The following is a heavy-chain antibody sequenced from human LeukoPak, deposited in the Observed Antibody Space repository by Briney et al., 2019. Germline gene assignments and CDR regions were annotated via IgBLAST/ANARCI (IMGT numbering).Heavy chain of an antibody. J-gene: IGHJ4*02. D-gene: IGHD4-17*01. CDR2: IVVGSGNT. CDR3: AAHGRYYGHLPDY. CDR1: GFTFTSSA. Sequence: SVKVSCKASGFTFTSSAMQWVRQPRAQRLEWIGWIVVGSGNTNYAQKFKERVTITMDMSTSKAYMELSSLRSEDTAVYYCAAHGRYYGHLPDYWGQGTLVTVSS. V-gene: IGHV1-58*02.